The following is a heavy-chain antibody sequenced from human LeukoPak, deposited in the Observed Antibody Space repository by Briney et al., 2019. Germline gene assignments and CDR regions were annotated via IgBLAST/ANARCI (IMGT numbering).Heavy chain of an antibody. V-gene: IGHV4-4*07. D-gene: IGHD4-17*01. CDR3: ARDLVTVTKGFDI. Sequence: SETLSLTCTVSGGSFNNYYWNWIRQPAGKGLEWIGRIYSSGSTNYNPSLKSRVTISIDTSKNEFSLKLTSVTAADTAVYYCARDLVTVTKGFDIWGQGTMVTVSS. CDR1: GGSFNNYY. CDR2: IYSSGST. J-gene: IGHJ3*02.